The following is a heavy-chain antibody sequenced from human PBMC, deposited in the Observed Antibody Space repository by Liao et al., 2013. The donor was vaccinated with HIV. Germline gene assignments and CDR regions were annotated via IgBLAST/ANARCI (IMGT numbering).Heavy chain of an antibody. D-gene: IGHD6-19*01. J-gene: IGHJ4*02. CDR3: ARARGSSGWFGIDY. CDR1: GGSISSGGYS. CDR2: IYHSGST. Sequence: QLQLQESGSGLVKPSQTLSLTCAVSGGSISSGGYSWSWIRQPPGKGLEWIGYIYHSGSTSYNPSLKSRVTISVDRSKNQFSLRLSSVTAADTAVYYCARARGSSGWFGIDYWGQGTLVTVSS. V-gene: IGHV4-30-2*01.